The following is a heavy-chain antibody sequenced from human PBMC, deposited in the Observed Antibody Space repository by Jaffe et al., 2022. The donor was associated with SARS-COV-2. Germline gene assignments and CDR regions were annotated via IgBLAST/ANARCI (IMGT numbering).Heavy chain of an antibody. Sequence: QVQLVESGGGVVQPGRSLRLSCAASGFTFSSYGMHWVRQAPGKGLEWVAVISYDGSNKYYADSVKGRFTISRDNSKNTLYLQMNSLRAEDTAVYYCAKDRTVAGTGSFDYWGQGTLVTVSS. V-gene: IGHV3-30*18. D-gene: IGHD6-19*01. CDR3: AKDRTVAGTGSFDY. J-gene: IGHJ4*02. CDR1: GFTFSSYG. CDR2: ISYDGSNK.